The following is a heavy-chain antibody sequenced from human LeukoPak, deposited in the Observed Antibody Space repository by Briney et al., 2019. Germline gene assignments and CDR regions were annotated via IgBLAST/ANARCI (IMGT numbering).Heavy chain of an antibody. CDR2: VYYSGTT. CDR3: ARWEGSSSLFDN. J-gene: IGHJ4*02. Sequence: SSETLSLTCTVSGGSISTYYWSWIRQPPGKGMEWVGYVYYSGTTSYNTSLKSRVTMSIDTSRKQFSLKLNSVTAADRAVYYCARWEGSSSLFDNWGQGTLVTVSS. D-gene: IGHD6-6*01. V-gene: IGHV4-59*01. CDR1: GGSISTYY.